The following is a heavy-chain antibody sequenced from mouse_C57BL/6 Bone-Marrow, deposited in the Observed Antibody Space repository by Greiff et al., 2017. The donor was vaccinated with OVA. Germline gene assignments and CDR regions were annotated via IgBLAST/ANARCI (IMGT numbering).Heavy chain of an antibody. CDR1: GYTFTSYW. CDR3: ATSYSNYNTGFAY. CDR2: IYPSDSET. Sequence: QVQLQQPGAELVRPGSSVKLSCKASGYTFTSYWMDWVKQRPGQGLEWIGNIYPSDSETHYNQKFKDKATLTVDKSSSTAYMQLSSLTSEDSAVYYCATSYSNYNTGFAYWGQGTLVTVSA. D-gene: IGHD2-5*01. V-gene: IGHV1-61*01. J-gene: IGHJ3*01.